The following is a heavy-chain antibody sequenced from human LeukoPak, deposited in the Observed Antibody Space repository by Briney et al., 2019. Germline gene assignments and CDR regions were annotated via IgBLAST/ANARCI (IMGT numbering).Heavy chain of an antibody. V-gene: IGHV3-23*01. D-gene: IGHD3-22*01. CDR2: ISGSGGST. Sequence: GGSLRLSCAASGFTFSSYAMSWVRQAPGKGLEWVSAISGSGGSTYYADSVKGRFTISRDNAKNSLYLQMNSLRAEDTAVYYCARTFYYDSSACLGYWGQGTLVTVSS. CDR3: ARTFYYDSSACLGY. CDR1: GFTFSSYA. J-gene: IGHJ4*02.